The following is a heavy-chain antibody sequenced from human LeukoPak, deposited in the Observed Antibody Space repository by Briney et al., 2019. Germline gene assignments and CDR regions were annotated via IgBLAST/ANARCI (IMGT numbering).Heavy chain of an antibody. CDR3: AHKYSSGWYGFSGFDY. CDR1: GFTFSSYA. D-gene: IGHD6-19*01. V-gene: IGHV3-23*01. CDR2: ISGSGGST. Sequence: PGGSLRLSCAASGFTFSSYAMSWVRQAPGKGLKWVSAISGSGGSTYYADSVKGRFTISRDNSKNTLYLQMNSLRAEDTAVYYCAHKYSSGWYGFSGFDYWGQGTLVTVSS. J-gene: IGHJ4*02.